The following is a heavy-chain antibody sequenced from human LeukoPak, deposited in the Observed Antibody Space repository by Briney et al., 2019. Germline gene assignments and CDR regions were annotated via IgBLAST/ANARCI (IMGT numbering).Heavy chain of an antibody. D-gene: IGHD1-26*01. Sequence: SETLSLTCIVSGYSISSGFYWGWIRQPPGKGLGWIGSIYHSGSTYYNPSLKNRVTISVDTSRNQLSLKVSSVTAADTALYYCARDRSGTFDNWGQGILVTVSS. CDR3: ARDRSGTFDN. CDR1: GYSISSGFY. J-gene: IGHJ4*02. V-gene: IGHV4-38-2*02. CDR2: IYHSGST.